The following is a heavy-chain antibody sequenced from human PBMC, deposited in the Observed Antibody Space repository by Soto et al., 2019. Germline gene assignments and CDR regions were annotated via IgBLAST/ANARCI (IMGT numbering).Heavy chain of an antibody. D-gene: IGHD2-15*01. CDR3: ARDHQDIVVVVASAVGCRFDP. Sequence: QVQLVQSGAEVKKPGASVKVSCKASGYTFTSYGISWVRQAPGQGLEWMGWISAYNGNTNYAQKLQGRVTMTTDTSTSTAYMELRSLRSDDTAVYYCARDHQDIVVVVASAVGCRFDPWGQGTLVTVSS. J-gene: IGHJ5*02. CDR2: ISAYNGNT. CDR1: GYTFTSYG. V-gene: IGHV1-18*01.